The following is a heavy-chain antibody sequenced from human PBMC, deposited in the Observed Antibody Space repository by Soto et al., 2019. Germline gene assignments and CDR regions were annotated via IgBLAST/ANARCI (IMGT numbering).Heavy chain of an antibody. CDR2: IIPIFGTA. Sequence: QVQLVQSGAEVKKPGSSVKVSCQASGGTFSSYAISWVRQAPGQGLEWMGGIIPIFGTANYAQKFQGRVTITADESTSTAYMELSSLRSEDTAVYYCARVYYDSSGYYEWDYWGQGTLVTVSS. CDR3: ARVYYDSSGYYEWDY. J-gene: IGHJ4*02. CDR1: GGTFSSYA. D-gene: IGHD3-22*01. V-gene: IGHV1-69*01.